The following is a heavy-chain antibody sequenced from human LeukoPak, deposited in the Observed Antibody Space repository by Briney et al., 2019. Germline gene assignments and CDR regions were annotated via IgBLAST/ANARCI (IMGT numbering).Heavy chain of an antibody. CDR1: GGSFSGYY. Sequence: SETLSLTCAVYGGSFSGYYWSWIRQPPEKGLEWIGEINHSGSTNYNPSLKSRVTISVDTSKNQFSLKLSSVTAADTAVYYCARRSRYSALDYWGQGTLVTVSS. CDR3: ARRSRYSALDY. D-gene: IGHD6-6*01. V-gene: IGHV4-34*01. CDR2: INHSGST. J-gene: IGHJ4*02.